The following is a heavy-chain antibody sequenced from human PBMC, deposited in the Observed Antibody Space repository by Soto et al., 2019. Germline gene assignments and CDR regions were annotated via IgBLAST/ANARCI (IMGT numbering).Heavy chain of an antibody. D-gene: IGHD3-22*01. J-gene: IGHJ6*02. CDR3: ERAPIVVVITGAYYYGMDV. CDR1: GGSISSYY. Sequence: SETLSLTCTVSGGSISSYYWSWIRQPPGKGLEWIGYIYYSGSTNYNPSLKSRVTISVDTSKNQFSLKLSSVTAADTAVYYCERAPIVVVITGAYYYGMDVWGQGTKVTVS. CDR2: IYYSGST. V-gene: IGHV4-59*01.